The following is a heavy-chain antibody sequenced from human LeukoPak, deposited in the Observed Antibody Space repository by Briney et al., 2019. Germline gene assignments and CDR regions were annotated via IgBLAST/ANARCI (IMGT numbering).Heavy chain of an antibody. V-gene: IGHV3-23*01. CDR2: ISGSGGST. D-gene: IGHD3-22*01. CDR1: GFTFSSYA. CDR3: AKGTTYYYDSSGYPDAFDI. J-gene: IGHJ3*02. Sequence: GGSLRLSCAASGFTFSSYAMSWVRQAPGKGLEWVSAISGSGGSTYYADSVKGRFTISRDNSKNTLYLQMNSLRAEDTAVYYCAKGTTYYYDSSGYPDAFDIWGQWTMVTVSS.